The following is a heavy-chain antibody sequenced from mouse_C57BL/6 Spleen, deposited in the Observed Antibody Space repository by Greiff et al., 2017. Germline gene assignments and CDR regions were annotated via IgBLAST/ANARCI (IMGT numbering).Heavy chain of an antibody. J-gene: IGHJ4*01. V-gene: IGHV1-69*01. D-gene: IGHD2-1*01. Sequence: VQLQQPGAELVMPGASVKLSCKASGYTFTSYWMHWVKQRPGQGLEWIGEIDPSDSYTNYNQKFKGKSTLTVYKSSSTAYMQLSSLTSEDSAVYYCARAGIYYGNHYYAMDYWGQGTSVTVSS. CDR3: ARAGIYYGNHYYAMDY. CDR2: IDPSDSYT. CDR1: GYTFTSYW.